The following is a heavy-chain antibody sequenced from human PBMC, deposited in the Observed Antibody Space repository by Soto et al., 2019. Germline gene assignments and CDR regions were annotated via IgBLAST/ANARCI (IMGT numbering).Heavy chain of an antibody. CDR2: ISGYNGNT. CDR1: GYSFHTYA. Sequence: ASVKVSCKASGYSFHTYAISWVRQAPGQGLAWVGWISGYNGNTNYAQKFQGRVTLTTDTSTKTAFMELRSLTGDDTAVYYCAREYGMDVWG. V-gene: IGHV1-18*01. CDR3: AREYGMDV. J-gene: IGHJ6*02.